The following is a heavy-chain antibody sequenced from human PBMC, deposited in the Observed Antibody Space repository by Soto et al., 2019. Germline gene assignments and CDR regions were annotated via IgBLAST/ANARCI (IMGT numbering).Heavy chain of an antibody. D-gene: IGHD6-6*01. V-gene: IGHV1-46*01. J-gene: IGHJ4*02. CDR2: INPSGGST. Sequence: QVQLVQSGAEVKKPGASVKVSCKASGYTFTSYYMHWVRQAPGQGLEWMGIINPSGGSTSYAQKFQGRVTMTRDTSTSTVYMELSSLRSEDTAVYYCARDLPWQRVESTSRFDYWGQGTLVTVSS. CDR1: GYTFTSYY. CDR3: ARDLPWQRVESTSRFDY.